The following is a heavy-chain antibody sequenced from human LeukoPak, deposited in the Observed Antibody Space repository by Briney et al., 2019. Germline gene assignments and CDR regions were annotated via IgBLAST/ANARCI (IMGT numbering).Heavy chain of an antibody. D-gene: IGHD1-26*01. Sequence: GGSLRLSCAASGFTFSSYGIHWVRQAPGKGLEWVAVISNDGRNKYYADSVKGRFTISRDNSKNTLYLQMNSLRAEDTAVYYCAKETGRWELEWGQGTPVTVSS. CDR3: AKETGRWELE. CDR1: GFTFSSYG. CDR2: ISNDGRNK. J-gene: IGHJ4*02. V-gene: IGHV3-30*18.